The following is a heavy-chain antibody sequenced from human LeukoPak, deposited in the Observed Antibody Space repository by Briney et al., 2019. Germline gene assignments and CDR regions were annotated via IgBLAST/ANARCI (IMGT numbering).Heavy chain of an antibody. D-gene: IGHD5-18*01. CDR2: ISSSSSYI. CDR1: GFTFSSYS. Sequence: PGGSLRLSCAASGFTFSSYSMNWVRQAPGKGLEWVSSISSSSSYIYYADSVKGRFTISRDNAKNSLYLQMNSLRAEDTAVYCCARGETAMVPSPPTLFYWGQGTLVTVSS. CDR3: ARGETAMVPSPPTLFY. V-gene: IGHV3-21*01. J-gene: IGHJ4*02.